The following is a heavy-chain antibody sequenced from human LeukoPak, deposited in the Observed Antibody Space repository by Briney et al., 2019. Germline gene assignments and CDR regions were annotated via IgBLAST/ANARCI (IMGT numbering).Heavy chain of an antibody. CDR2: INPSGGST. V-gene: IGHV1-46*01. D-gene: IGHD6-19*01. CDR3: AFQVAGTVNWFDP. CDR1: GYTFTSYY. J-gene: IGHJ5*02. Sequence: ASVKVSCKASGYTFTSYYMHWVRQAPGQGLEWMGIINPSGGSTSYAQKFQGRVTMTRDMSTSTVYMELSSLRSEDTAVYYCAFQVAGTVNWFDPWGQGTLVTVSS.